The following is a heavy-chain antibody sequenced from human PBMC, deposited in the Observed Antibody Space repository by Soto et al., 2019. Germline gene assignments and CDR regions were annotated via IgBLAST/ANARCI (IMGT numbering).Heavy chain of an antibody. CDR3: ARHPITVVTYNY. D-gene: IGHD2-21*02. V-gene: IGHV4-39*01. CDR1: GGSISSSSYY. J-gene: IGHJ4*02. CDR2: IYYSGST. Sequence: KPSETLSLTCTVSGGSISSSSYYWVWIRQPPGKGREWIVSIYYSGSTYYNPSLKSRVTISVDTSKDHFSLKLSSVTAADTAVYYCARHPITVVTYNYWGQGTLVTVSS.